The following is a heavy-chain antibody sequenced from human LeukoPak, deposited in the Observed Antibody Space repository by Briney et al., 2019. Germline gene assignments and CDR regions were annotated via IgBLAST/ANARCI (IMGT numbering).Heavy chain of an antibody. CDR2: IKQDGSEK. Sequence: GGSLRLSCAASGFTFSSYSMNWVRQAPGKGLEWVANIKQDGSEKYYVDSVKGRFTISRDNAKNSLYLQMNSLRAEDTAVYYCARDPPYGSGQHYYYYGMDVWGQGTTVTVSS. D-gene: IGHD3-10*01. CDR3: ARDPPYGSGQHYYYYGMDV. J-gene: IGHJ6*02. CDR1: GFTFSSYS. V-gene: IGHV3-7*01.